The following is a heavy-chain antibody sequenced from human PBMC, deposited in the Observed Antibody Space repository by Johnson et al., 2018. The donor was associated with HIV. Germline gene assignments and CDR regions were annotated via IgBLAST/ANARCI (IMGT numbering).Heavy chain of an antibody. CDR1: GFTFSSYD. CDR3: ARGGRGDDAFDI. Sequence: VQLVESGGGLVQPGGSLRLSCAASGFTFSSYDMHWVRQATGKGLEWVSAIGTAGDTYYPGSVKGRFTISRENAKNSLYLQMNSLRAGDTAVYYCARGGRGDDAFDIWGQGTMVTVSS. J-gene: IGHJ3*02. V-gene: IGHV3-13*01. CDR2: IGTAGDT.